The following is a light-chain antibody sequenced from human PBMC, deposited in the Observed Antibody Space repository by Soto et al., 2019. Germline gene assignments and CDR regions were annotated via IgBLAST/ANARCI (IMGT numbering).Light chain of an antibody. CDR2: GAS. J-gene: IGKJ1*01. V-gene: IGKV3-20*01. Sequence: EIVLTQSPGTLSLSPGERATLSCRASQSVSSTSLAWYQQKPGQAPRLLIYGASSRATGIPDRFSGSGSGTDFTLTICRLEPEDFAVYYCQQYGNSPRTFGQGTKVEIK. CDR3: QQYGNSPRT. CDR1: QSVSSTS.